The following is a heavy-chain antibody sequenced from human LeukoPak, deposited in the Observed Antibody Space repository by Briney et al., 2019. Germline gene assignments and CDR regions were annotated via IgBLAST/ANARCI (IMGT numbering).Heavy chain of an antibody. CDR3: ARPRYCSSTNCYIDY. CDR2: INQDGSVK. Sequence: PGGSLRLSCAASGFTLSTYWMNWVRQAPGKGLEWVANINQDGSVKYYVDSLKGRFTISRDNAKNSLDLQMSSLRAEDTAVYYCARPRYCSSTNCYIDYWGQGTLVTVSS. V-gene: IGHV3-7*01. J-gene: IGHJ4*02. D-gene: IGHD2-2*01. CDR1: GFTLSTYW.